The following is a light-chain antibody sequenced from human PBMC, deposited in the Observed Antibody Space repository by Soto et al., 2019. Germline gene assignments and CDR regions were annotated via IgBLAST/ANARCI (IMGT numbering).Light chain of an antibody. J-gene: IGKJ5*01. CDR2: AAS. V-gene: IGKV1D-12*01. CDR3: QQLNSLPFT. Sequence: DVRVNNSVSSVSASIRDRVTITCRASQGISSWLAWYQQKPGKAPKLLIYAASTLQSGVPSRFSGSGSGTEFTLTISGLLPEDFTRYHCQQLNSLPFTFAQGTRLEIK. CDR1: QGISSW.